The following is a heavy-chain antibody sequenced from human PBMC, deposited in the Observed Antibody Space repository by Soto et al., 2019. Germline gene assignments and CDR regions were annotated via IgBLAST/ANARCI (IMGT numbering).Heavy chain of an antibody. D-gene: IGHD6-13*01. V-gene: IGHV3-9*01. CDR3: AKDISLRGWVYLVVEY. CDR1: GFTFDVYA. Sequence: EVQLVESGGGWVQPGRSLRLSCAASGFTFDVYAMHWVRQAPGKGLEWVSGINYNSGSVEYADSVKGRFTISRDNAKNSLHLQMNSLRAEDTAVYYCAKDISLRGWVYLVVEYWGQGTLVTVSP. J-gene: IGHJ4*02. CDR2: INYNSGSV.